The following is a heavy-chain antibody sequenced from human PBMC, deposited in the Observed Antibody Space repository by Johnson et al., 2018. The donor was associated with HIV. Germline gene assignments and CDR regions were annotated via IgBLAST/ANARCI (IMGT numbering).Heavy chain of an antibody. J-gene: IGHJ3*02. Sequence: QVQLVESGGDMVQPGGSLTLSCAASGFTFSSYGMHWVRQAPGKGLEWVAFIRYDGSNKYYADSVKGRFTISRDNSKNTLYLQMNSLRAEDTAVYYCAKDGAAAGTVGADAFDIWGQGTMVTVSS. CDR3: AKDGAAAGTVGADAFDI. V-gene: IGHV3-30*02. D-gene: IGHD6-13*01. CDR2: IRYDGSNK. CDR1: GFTFSSYG.